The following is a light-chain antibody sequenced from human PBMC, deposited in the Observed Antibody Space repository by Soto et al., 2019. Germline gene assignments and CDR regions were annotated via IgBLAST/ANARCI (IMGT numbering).Light chain of an antibody. CDR1: QSITRW. Sequence: IQMTQSPSSPSXSVGDRVPITRRGSQSITRWVAWYPQKQGKAPKLXIYDASSLESGVPSRFSGSGSGTEFTLTISSRQPDDFATYYCQQYNSYSQTFGQGTKVDIK. V-gene: IGKV1-5*01. J-gene: IGKJ1*01. CDR2: DAS. CDR3: QQYNSYSQT.